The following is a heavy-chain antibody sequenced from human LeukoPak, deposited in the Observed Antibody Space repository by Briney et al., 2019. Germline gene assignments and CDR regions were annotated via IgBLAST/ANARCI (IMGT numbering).Heavy chain of an antibody. Sequence: GGSLRLSCAASGFTFSSYWMTWVRQAPGKGLEWVAKIKQDGSEKYYVDSVKGRFTISRDNAKDSVYLQMNSLRAEDTAVYYCARAGPTATAGYWGQGTLVTVTS. V-gene: IGHV3-7*03. CDR1: GFTFSSYW. D-gene: IGHD4-17*01. J-gene: IGHJ4*02. CDR3: ARAGPTATAGY. CDR2: IKQDGSEK.